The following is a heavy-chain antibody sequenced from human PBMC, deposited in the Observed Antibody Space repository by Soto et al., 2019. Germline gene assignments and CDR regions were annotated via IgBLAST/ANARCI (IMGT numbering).Heavy chain of an antibody. J-gene: IGHJ3*02. CDR1: GFTFSSYG. CDR2: ISYDGSNK. Sequence: QVQLVESGGGVVQPGRSLRLSCAASGFTFSSYGMHWVRQAPGKGLEWVAVISYDGSNKYYADSVKGRFTISRDNSKNTLYLQMNSLRAEDTAVYYCEEEGDCSGGSCYDAFDIWGQGTMVTVSS. CDR3: EEEGDCSGGSCYDAFDI. D-gene: IGHD2-15*01. V-gene: IGHV3-30*18.